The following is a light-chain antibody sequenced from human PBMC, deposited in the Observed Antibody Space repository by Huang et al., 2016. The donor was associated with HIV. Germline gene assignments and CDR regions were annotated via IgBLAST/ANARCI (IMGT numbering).Light chain of an antibody. CDR1: QSVGSTY. CDR3: QQYGGSPMYI. CDR2: GAS. V-gene: IGKV3-20*01. Sequence: EIVLTQSPGTLSLSPGERATLSCRASQSVGSTYLAWYQQKAGLAPRLLIYGASSRATGIPDRFSGSGSGTDFTLTISRLEPEDFAVYYCQQYGGSPMYIFGQGTKLEIK. J-gene: IGKJ2*01.